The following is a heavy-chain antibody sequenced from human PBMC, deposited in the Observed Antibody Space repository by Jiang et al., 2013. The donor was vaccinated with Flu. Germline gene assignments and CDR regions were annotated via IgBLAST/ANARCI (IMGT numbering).Heavy chain of an antibody. D-gene: IGHD3-9*01. J-gene: IGHJ3*02. V-gene: IGHV1-2*04. Sequence: GAEVKKPGASVKVSCKASGYTFTGYYMHWVRQAPGQGLEWMGWINPNSGGTNYAQKFQGWVTMTRDTSISTAYMELSRLRSDDTAVYYCARAKVGDILTGYAKGNAFDIWGQGTMVTVSS. CDR2: INPNSGGT. CDR1: GYTFTGYY. CDR3: ARAKVGDILTGYAKGNAFDI.